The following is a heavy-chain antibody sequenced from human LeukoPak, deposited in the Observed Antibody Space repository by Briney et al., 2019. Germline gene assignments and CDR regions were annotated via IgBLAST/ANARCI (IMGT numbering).Heavy chain of an antibody. CDR2: IYYSGST. CDR3: ARSFVAGHGAFDP. V-gene: IGHV4-39*07. CDR1: GGSISSSSHY. J-gene: IGHJ5*02. D-gene: IGHD6-19*01. Sequence: SETLSLTCTVSGGSISSSSHYWGWIRQPPGKGLEWIGSIYYSGSTYYNPSLKSRVTISVDTSKNQFSLKLSSVTAADTAVYYCARSFVAGHGAFDPRGQGTLVTVSS.